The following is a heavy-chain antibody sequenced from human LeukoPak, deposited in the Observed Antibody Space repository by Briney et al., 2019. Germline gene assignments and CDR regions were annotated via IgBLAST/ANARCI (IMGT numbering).Heavy chain of an antibody. J-gene: IGHJ4*02. Sequence: SETLSLTCSVSGGSISGRRYYWGWIRQPPGRGLEWIGSIHYDGATYYNPSLKSRVTMSVDTSKNQVSLKLRSGTAADTAVYYCARHKGIAAAGLDYWGQGTLVTVSS. CDR3: ARHKGIAAAGLDY. D-gene: IGHD6-13*01. V-gene: IGHV4-39*01. CDR1: GGSISGRRYY. CDR2: IHYDGAT.